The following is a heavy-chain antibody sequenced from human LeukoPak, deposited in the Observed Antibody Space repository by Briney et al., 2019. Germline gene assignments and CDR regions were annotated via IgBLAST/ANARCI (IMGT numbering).Heavy chain of an antibody. CDR1: GFTFSSYA. Sequence: GGSLRLSCAASGFTFSSYAISWVRQGPGKGLEWVSEISGNSVSTHYADSVKGPFTMSRENSKNTMYLLMNSLRAEATAVYYCAKAWFGEVSYMDVWGQGTTVAVSS. V-gene: IGHV3-23*01. D-gene: IGHD3-10*01. CDR3: AKAWFGEVSYMDV. J-gene: IGHJ6*02. CDR2: ISGNSVST.